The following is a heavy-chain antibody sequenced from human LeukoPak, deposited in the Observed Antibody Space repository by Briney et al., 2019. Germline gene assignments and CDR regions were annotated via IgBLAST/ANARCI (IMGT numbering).Heavy chain of an antibody. CDR3: ASSYGDLNFDY. Sequence: PSETLSLTCTVSGGSISSGSYYWSWIRQPAGKGLEWIGRIYTSGSTNYNPSLKSRVTISVDTSKNQFSLKLSSVTAADTAVYYCASSYGDLNFDYWGQGTLVTVSS. V-gene: IGHV4-61*02. CDR2: IYTSGST. CDR1: GGSISSGSYY. D-gene: IGHD4-17*01. J-gene: IGHJ4*02.